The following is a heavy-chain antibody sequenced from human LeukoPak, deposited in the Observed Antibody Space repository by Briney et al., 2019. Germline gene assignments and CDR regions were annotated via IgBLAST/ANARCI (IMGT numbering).Heavy chain of an antibody. CDR1: GGSISSGDYY. Sequence: SQTLSLTCTASGGSISSGDYYWCWIRQPQGKGLEWIGYIYYSGSTYYNPSLKSRVTISVDTSKNQFSLKLSSVTAADTAVYYCARSDRDYGSGSYYTPSLEYWGQGTLVTVSS. J-gene: IGHJ4*02. V-gene: IGHV4-30-4*01. D-gene: IGHD3-10*01. CDR3: ARSDRDYGSGSYYTPSLEY. CDR2: IYYSGST.